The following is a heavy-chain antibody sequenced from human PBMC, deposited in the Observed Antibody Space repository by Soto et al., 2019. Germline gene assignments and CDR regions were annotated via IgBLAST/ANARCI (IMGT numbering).Heavy chain of an antibody. V-gene: IGHV3-21*06. CDR1: GFTFTRYS. J-gene: IGHJ4*02. CDR2: ISSTTNYI. Sequence: GESLKISFAASGFTFTRYSMNWGRQAPGKGLEGVSSISSTTNYIYYGDSKKGRVTISRDNAKNSLYQEKNSVRAEDTAVYYCGRESADLTSNFDYWGQGTLVTVSS. CDR3: GRESADLTSNFDY.